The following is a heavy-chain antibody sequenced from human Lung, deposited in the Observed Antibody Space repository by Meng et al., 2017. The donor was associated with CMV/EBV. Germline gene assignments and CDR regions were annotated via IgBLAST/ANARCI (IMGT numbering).Heavy chain of an antibody. Sequence: GVSLRLSCAASGFHFSTYWMSWVRQAPGKALEWVANINQDGSQRNYVDSVKGRFTISRDNAKNSVYLQMNSLRVEDTAVYYCGRDMDVWGQGTTVTVSS. J-gene: IGHJ6*02. CDR2: INQDGSQR. CDR1: GFHFSTYW. V-gene: IGHV3-7*01. CDR3: GRDMDV.